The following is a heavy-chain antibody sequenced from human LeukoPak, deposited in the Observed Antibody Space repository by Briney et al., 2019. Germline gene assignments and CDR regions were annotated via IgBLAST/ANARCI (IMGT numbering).Heavy chain of an antibody. D-gene: IGHD4-11*01. Sequence: PGGSLRLSCAASGFIYSHYGMHWVRQAPGKGLEGVAVIWSDGSNRFYAGSVKGRFTISRDNSQNTLFLQMNSLRAEDTAMYYRARDAQRGFDYSNSLEYWGHGTLVTVSS. J-gene: IGHJ4*01. CDR2: IWSDGSNR. V-gene: IGHV3-33*01. CDR1: GFIYSHYG. CDR3: ARDAQRGFDYSNSLEY.